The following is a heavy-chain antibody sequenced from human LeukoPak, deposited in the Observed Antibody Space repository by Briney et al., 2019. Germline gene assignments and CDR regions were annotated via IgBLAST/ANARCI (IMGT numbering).Heavy chain of an antibody. V-gene: IGHV4-4*07. J-gene: IGHJ5*02. Sequence: SETLSLTCTVSGGSISSYYWSWIRQPAGKGLEWIGRIYTSGSTNYNPSLKSRVTMSVDTSKNQFSLKLSSVTAADTAVYYRARDMVGGAVAGNNNWFDPWGQGTLVTVSS. CDR3: ARDMVGGAVAGNNNWFDP. CDR1: GGSISSYY. CDR2: IYTSGST. D-gene: IGHD6-19*01.